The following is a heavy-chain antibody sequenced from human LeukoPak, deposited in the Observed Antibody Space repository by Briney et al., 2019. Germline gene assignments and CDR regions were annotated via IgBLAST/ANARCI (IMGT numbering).Heavy chain of an antibody. CDR3: ARGLRLGELSAPYAFDI. D-gene: IGHD3-16*02. CDR2: IYYSGST. Sequence: SETLSLTCTVSGGSISSSSYYWSWIRQPPGKGLEWIGYIYYSGSTNYNPSLKSRVTISVDTSKNQFSLKLSSVTAADTAVYYCARGLRLGELSAPYAFDIWGQGTMVTVSS. CDR1: GGSISSSSYY. V-gene: IGHV4-61*01. J-gene: IGHJ3*02.